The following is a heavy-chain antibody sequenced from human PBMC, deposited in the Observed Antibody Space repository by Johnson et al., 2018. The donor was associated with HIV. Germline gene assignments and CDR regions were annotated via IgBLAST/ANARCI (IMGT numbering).Heavy chain of an antibody. D-gene: IGHD6-6*01. CDR2: ISWNSGSI. J-gene: IGHJ3*02. CDR3: AKEGLRSSLRSGDAFDI. V-gene: IGHV3-9*01. CDR1: GFTFDDYA. Sequence: VQLVESGGGLVQPGRSLRLSCAASGFTFDDYAMHWVRQAPGKGLEWVSGISWNSGSIGYADSVKGRFTISRDNAKNTVYLQMNSLRVEDTAVYYCAKEGLRSSLRSGDAFDIWGHGTLVTVSS.